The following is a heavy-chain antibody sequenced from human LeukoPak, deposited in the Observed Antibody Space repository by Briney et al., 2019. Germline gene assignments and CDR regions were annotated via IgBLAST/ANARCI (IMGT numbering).Heavy chain of an antibody. CDR2: ISAYNGNT. CDR3: ARLYSSSWYPEAPSYFDY. V-gene: IGHV1-18*01. CDR1: GYTFTSYG. Sequence: ASVKVSRKASGYTFTSYGISWVRQAPGQGLEWMGWISAYNGNTNYAQKLQGRVTMTTDTSTSTAYMELRSLRSDDTAVYYCARLYSSSWYPEAPSYFDYWGQGTLVTVSS. J-gene: IGHJ4*02. D-gene: IGHD6-13*01.